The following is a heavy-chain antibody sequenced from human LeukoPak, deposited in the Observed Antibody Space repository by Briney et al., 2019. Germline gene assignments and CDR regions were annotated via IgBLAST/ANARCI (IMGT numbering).Heavy chain of an antibody. CDR1: GFTFSSYS. D-gene: IGHD6-13*01. Sequence: GGSLRLSCAASGFTFSSYSMNWVRQAPGKGLEWVSSISSSSYIYYADSVKGRFTISRDNAKNSPYLQMNSLRAEDTAVYYCAMGIAAAGYFDYWGQGTLVTVSS. V-gene: IGHV3-21*01. J-gene: IGHJ4*02. CDR2: ISSSSYI. CDR3: AMGIAAAGYFDY.